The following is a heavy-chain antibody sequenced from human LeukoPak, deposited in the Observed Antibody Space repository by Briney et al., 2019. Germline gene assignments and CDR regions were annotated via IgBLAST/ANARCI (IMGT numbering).Heavy chain of an antibody. CDR2: IKSKTDGGTT. CDR3: TTFYYDILTGYLDFDY. J-gene: IGHJ4*02. CDR1: GFTFSNAW. V-gene: IGHV3-15*01. Sequence: GGSLRLSCAASGFTFSNAWMSWVRQAPGKGLEWVGRIKSKTDGGTTDYAAPVKGRFTISRDDSKNTLYLQMNSLKTEDTAVYYCTTFYYDILTGYLDFDYWGQGTLVTVSS. D-gene: IGHD3-9*01.